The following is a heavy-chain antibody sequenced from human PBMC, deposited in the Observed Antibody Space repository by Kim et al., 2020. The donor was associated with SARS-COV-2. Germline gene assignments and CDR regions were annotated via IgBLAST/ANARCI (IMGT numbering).Heavy chain of an antibody. Sequence: PSLKSRVTISVDTSKNQFSLKLSSVTAADTAVYYCARINYDRSGRRHIDYWGQGTLVTVSS. D-gene: IGHD3-22*01. V-gene: IGHV4-59*01. CDR3: ARINYDRSGRRHIDY. J-gene: IGHJ4*02.